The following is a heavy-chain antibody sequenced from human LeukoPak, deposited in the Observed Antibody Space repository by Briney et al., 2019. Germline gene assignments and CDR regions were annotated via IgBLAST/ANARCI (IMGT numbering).Heavy chain of an antibody. D-gene: IGHD3-10*01. CDR2: MNPNSGYT. J-gene: IGHJ4*02. Sequence: GAPVKVSCKASGYSLISYDINWVRQATGQGLEWMGWMNPNSGYTGYAQKFQGRVTFTRDTSISTAYMELSGLRSEDTAVYFCARGEYYGSGSWGYWGQGTLVTVSS. V-gene: IGHV1-8*01. CDR3: ARGEYYGSGSWGY. CDR1: GYSLISYD.